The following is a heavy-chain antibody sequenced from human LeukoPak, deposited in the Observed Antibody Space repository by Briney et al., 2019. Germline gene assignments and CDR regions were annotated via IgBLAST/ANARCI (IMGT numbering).Heavy chain of an antibody. Sequence: GESLKISCKGSGYRFATYWIGWVRQMPGKGLEWMGFIYPGDSDTRYSPSFQGQVTISADKSMSTAYLQWSSLKASDTAMYYCARRRGRYSGDAFDIWGQGTMVTVSS. CDR2: IYPGDSDT. CDR1: GYRFATYW. J-gene: IGHJ3*02. V-gene: IGHV5-51*01. CDR3: ARRRGRYSGDAFDI. D-gene: IGHD1-26*01.